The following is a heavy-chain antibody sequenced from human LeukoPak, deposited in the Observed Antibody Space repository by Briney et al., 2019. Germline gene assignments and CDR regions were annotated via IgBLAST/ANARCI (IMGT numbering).Heavy chain of an antibody. CDR1: DGSISRYY. J-gene: IGHJ1*01. Sequence: SETLSLTCTVSDGSISRYYWNWIRQPPGKAREWIGYVYYSGTTNYNPSLKSRVTISVDSSQNQFSLKLTSVTAADTAVYYCAREVAGTGYFQVWGLGTPVTVSS. CDR2: VYYSGTT. D-gene: IGHD6-19*01. V-gene: IGHV4-59*01. CDR3: AREVAGTGYFQV.